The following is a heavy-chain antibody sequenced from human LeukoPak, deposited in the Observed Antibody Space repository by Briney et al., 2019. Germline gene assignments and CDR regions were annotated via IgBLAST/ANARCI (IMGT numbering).Heavy chain of an antibody. CDR2: ISYDGSNK. Sequence: GGSLRLSCAASGFTFSSYGMHWVRQAPGKGLEWVAVISYDGSNKYYADSVKGRFTISRDNSKNTLYLQMNSLRAEDTAVYYCAKINDAIVVVPAAPTVWGQGTLVTVSS. D-gene: IGHD2-2*01. V-gene: IGHV3-30*18. J-gene: IGHJ4*02. CDR1: GFTFSSYG. CDR3: AKINDAIVVVPAAPTV.